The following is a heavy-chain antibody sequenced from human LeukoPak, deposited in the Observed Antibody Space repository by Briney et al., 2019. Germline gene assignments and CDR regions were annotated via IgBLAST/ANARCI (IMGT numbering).Heavy chain of an antibody. D-gene: IGHD3-22*01. V-gene: IGHV3-23*01. Sequence: PGGSLRLSCAASGFTFSSYAMSWVRQAPGKGLEWVSAISGSGGSTYYADSVKGRFTISRDNSKNTLYLQMNSLRAEDTAVYYCAKDLNYYDSSGYYVGNYWGQGTLVTVSS. CDR3: AKDLNYYDSSGYYVGNY. CDR1: GFTFSSYA. J-gene: IGHJ4*02. CDR2: ISGSGGST.